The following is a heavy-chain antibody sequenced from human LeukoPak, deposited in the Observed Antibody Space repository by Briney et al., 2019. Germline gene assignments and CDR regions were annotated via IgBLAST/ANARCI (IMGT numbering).Heavy chain of an antibody. D-gene: IGHD1-26*01. CDR2: ISPDDSEI. Sequence: PGASLKISCKGSGYSFTTYWIAWVRQMPGRGLEWMGIISPDDSEIRYSPSFRGQVTISADKSTSTAYLQWSRLKASDTAIYYCARHEGSGSYYSYWGQGTLVTVSS. V-gene: IGHV5-51*01. CDR1: GYSFTTYW. J-gene: IGHJ4*02. CDR3: ARHEGSGSYYSY.